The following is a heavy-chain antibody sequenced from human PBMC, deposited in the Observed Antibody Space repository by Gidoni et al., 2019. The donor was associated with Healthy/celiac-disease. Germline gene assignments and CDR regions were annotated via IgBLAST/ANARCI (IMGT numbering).Heavy chain of an antibody. Sequence: QVQLQQWGAGLLKPSETLSLTCAVYGGSFSGYYWSWIRQPPGKGLEWIGEINHSGSTNYNPSLKSRVTISVDTFKNQFSLKLSSVTAADTAVYYCAVPSGYCSGGSCYSYFDYWGQGTLVTVSS. D-gene: IGHD2-15*01. J-gene: IGHJ4*02. V-gene: IGHV4-34*01. CDR1: GGSFSGYY. CDR2: INHSGST. CDR3: AVPSGYCSGGSCYSYFDY.